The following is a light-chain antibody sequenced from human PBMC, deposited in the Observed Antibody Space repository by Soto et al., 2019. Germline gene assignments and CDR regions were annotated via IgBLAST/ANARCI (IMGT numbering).Light chain of an antibody. CDR3: QQYNNWPQT. CDR1: QSVSSN. Sequence: DIVSTTYKDTLSVSQGERATLSCRASQSVSSNLAWYQQKPGQAPRLLIYGASTRATGIPARFSGSGAGTELTLTISSLQSEDFAVYYCQQYNNWPQTFGQGTKVDNK. V-gene: IGKV3-15*01. CDR2: GAS. J-gene: IGKJ1*01.